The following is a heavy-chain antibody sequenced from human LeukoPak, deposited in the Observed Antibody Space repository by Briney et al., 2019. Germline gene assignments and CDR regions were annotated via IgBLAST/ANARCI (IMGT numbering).Heavy chain of an antibody. D-gene: IGHD6-19*01. Sequence: ASVKVSCRVSGYTVTELSMHWVRQAPGKALEWMGGLDPEDGETIYAQKFQGRVTMTEDTSTDTAYMELSSLRSEDTAVYYCATDLRLQWLVGSFAPLDVWGKGTTVTVSS. V-gene: IGHV1-24*01. CDR3: ATDLRLQWLVGSFAPLDV. CDR2: LDPEDGET. CDR1: GYTVTELS. J-gene: IGHJ6*04.